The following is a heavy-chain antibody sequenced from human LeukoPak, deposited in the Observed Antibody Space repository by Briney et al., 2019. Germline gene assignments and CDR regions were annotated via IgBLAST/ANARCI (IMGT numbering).Heavy chain of an antibody. J-gene: IGHJ4*02. D-gene: IGHD3-22*01. V-gene: IGHV1-2*02. CDR2: INPNSGGT. CDR1: GYTFTGYY. Sequence: ASVKVSCKASGYTFTGYYMHWVRQAPGQGLEWMGWINPNSGGTNYAQKLQGRVTMTTDTSTSTAYMELRSLRSDDTAVYFCARAAGYYDTSGYYLYWGQGTLVTVSS. CDR3: ARAAGYYDTSGYYLY.